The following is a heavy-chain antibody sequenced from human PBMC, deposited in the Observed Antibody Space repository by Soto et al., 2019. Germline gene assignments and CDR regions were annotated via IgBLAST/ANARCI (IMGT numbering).Heavy chain of an antibody. CDR2: ISYDGSNK. Sequence: GGSLSLSCAASGFTFSSYGMHWVRQAPGKGLEWVAVISYDGSNKYYADSVKGRFTISRDNSKNTLYLQMNSLRAEDTAVYYCAKGTYYYGSGSDYWGQGTLVTVSS. CDR1: GFTFSSYG. CDR3: AKGTYYYGSGSDY. V-gene: IGHV3-30*18. D-gene: IGHD3-10*01. J-gene: IGHJ4*02.